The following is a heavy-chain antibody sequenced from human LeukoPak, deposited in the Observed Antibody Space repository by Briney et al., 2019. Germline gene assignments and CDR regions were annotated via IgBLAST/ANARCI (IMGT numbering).Heavy chain of an antibody. V-gene: IGHV4-39*01. CDR2: VYYTGST. D-gene: IGHD1-26*01. CDR3: ARRPYSGSYYYFDY. CDR1: GGSISSSSYY. Sequence: SETLSLTCTVSGGSISSSSYYWGWIRQPPGKGLEWIGNVYYTGSTYYNPSLKSRVAISVDTSKNQFSLKLSSVTAAGTAVYYCARRPYSGSYYYFDYWGQGTLVTVSS. J-gene: IGHJ4*02.